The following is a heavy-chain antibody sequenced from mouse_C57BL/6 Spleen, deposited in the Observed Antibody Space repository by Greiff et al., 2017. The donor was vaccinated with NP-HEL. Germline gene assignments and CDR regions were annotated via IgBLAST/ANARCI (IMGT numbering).Heavy chain of an antibody. J-gene: IGHJ2*01. D-gene: IGHD2-1*01. CDR2: ISGGGGNT. CDR3: ARQGGNYAFDY. Sequence: EVHLVESGGGLVKPGGSLKLSCAASGFTFSSYTMSWVRQTPEKRLEWVATISGGGGNTYYPDSVKGRFTISRDNAKNTLYLQMSSLRSEDTALYYCARQGGNYAFDYWGQGTTLTVSP. CDR1: GFTFSSYT. V-gene: IGHV5-9*01.